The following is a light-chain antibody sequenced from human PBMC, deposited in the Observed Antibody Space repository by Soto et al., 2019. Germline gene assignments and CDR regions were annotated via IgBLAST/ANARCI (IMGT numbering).Light chain of an antibody. J-gene: IGLJ1*01. CDR3: TSYTRSSGGDV. CDR1: SSDVGGYNY. Sequence: QSALTQPASVSGSPGQSITISCTGTSSDVGGYNYVSWYQHHPGKAPKLMIYEVSNRPSGISNRFSASKSGNTASLTISGLQAEDEADYYCTSYTRSSGGDVFGTGTKLTVL. CDR2: EVS. V-gene: IGLV2-14*01.